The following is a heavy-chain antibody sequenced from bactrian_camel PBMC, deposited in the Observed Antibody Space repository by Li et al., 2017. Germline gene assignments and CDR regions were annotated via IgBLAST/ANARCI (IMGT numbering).Heavy chain of an antibody. V-gene: IGHV3S53*01. J-gene: IGHJ4*01. CDR1: TDRVSIQR. D-gene: IGHD6*01. CDR3: AAVCTYYGSWSSRATYRY. CDR2: IWRNTGAT. Sequence: HVQLVESGGGSVQPGGSLRLSCTYSTDRVSIQRIVWFHQSPGLDREAIAAIWRNTGATTYVNSVKGRFTLSQDNAKNTVFLQMDNLKPEDTAMYYCAAVCTYYGSWSSRATYRYWGQGTQVTVS.